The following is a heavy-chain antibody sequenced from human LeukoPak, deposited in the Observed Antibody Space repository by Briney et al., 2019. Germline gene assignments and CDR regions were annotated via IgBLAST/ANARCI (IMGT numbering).Heavy chain of an antibody. CDR3: ARDLSASWYSLAY. V-gene: IGHV3-20*04. D-gene: IGHD6-13*01. J-gene: IGHJ4*02. CDR2: INWDGEST. Sequence: GGSLRLSCAVSGLTFDDYGMSWVRQAPRKGLEWVSGINWDGESTGYGDSVQGRFIISRDNAENALYLQMNGLRAEDTSVYYCARDLSASWYSLAYWGRGTPVTVSS. CDR1: GLTFDDYG.